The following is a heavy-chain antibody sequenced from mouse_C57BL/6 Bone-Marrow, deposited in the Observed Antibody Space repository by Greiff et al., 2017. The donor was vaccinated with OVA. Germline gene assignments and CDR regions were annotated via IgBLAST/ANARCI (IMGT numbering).Heavy chain of an antibody. J-gene: IGHJ3*01. CDR3: ARSEFDYDWFAY. CDR2: IYPGSGNT. V-gene: IGHV1-76*01. D-gene: IGHD2-4*01. CDR1: GYTFTDYY. Sequence: VKLQESGAELVRPGASVKLSCKASGYTFTDYYINWVKQRPGQGLEWIARIYPGSGNTYYNEKFKGKATLTAEKSSSTAYMQLSSLTSEDSAVYFCARSEFDYDWFAYWGQGTLVTVSA.